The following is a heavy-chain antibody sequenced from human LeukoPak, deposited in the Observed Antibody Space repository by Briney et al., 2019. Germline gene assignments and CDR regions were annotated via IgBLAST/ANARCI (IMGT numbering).Heavy chain of an antibody. D-gene: IGHD3-22*01. CDR2: ISGSGVST. V-gene: IGHV3-23*01. J-gene: IGHJ4*02. CDR3: AKDQASMIVVVIAFDY. CDR1: GFTFSSYA. Sequence: GGSLRLSCAASGFTFSSYAMGSVRQAPGKGLEWVSAISGSGVSTYYADSVKGRFTISRDNSKKPLYLQMNSLRAEDTAVYYCAKDQASMIVVVIAFDYWGQGTLVTVSS.